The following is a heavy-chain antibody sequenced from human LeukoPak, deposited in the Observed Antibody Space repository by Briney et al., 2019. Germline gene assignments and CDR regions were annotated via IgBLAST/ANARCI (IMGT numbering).Heavy chain of an antibody. CDR2: INTDGSST. J-gene: IGHJ4*02. V-gene: IGHV3-74*01. Sequence: GGSLRLSCAASGLTFSNYWMHWVRQAPGKGLVWVAQINTDGSSTGYADSVKGRFTISRDNAKNMMYLQMNSLRAEDTAVYYCGRSRGAGPGAHFDVWGQGTLVTVSS. CDR3: GRSRGAGPGAHFDV. D-gene: IGHD6-19*01. CDR1: GLTFSNYW.